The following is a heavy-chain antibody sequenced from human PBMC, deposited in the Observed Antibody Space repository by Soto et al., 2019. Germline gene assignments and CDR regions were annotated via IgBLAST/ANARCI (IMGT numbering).Heavy chain of an antibody. CDR2: ISSSSSYI. D-gene: IGHD4-17*01. Sequence: EVQLVESGGGLVKPGGSLRLSCAASGFTFSSYSMNWVRQAPGKGLEWVSSISSSSSYIYYADSVKGRFTISRDNAKNSLYLQMNSLRAEDTAVYYCARGPDYGDYPDKIDYWGQGTLVTVSS. CDR1: GFTFSSYS. J-gene: IGHJ4*02. V-gene: IGHV3-21*01. CDR3: ARGPDYGDYPDKIDY.